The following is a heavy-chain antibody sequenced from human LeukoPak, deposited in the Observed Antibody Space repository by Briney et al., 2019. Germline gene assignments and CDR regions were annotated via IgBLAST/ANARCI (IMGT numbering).Heavy chain of an antibody. CDR2: INSDGINT. V-gene: IGHV3-74*01. CDR1: GFTFSSYG. J-gene: IGHJ5*02. D-gene: IGHD3-22*01. Sequence: PGGSLRLSCAASGFTFSSYGMSWVRQAPGKGLVWVSRINSDGINTSYADSVKGRFTISRDNAKNTLNLQMNSLRAEDTAVYYCARDLGQHYDTSDNWFDPWGQGTLVTVSS. CDR3: ARDLGQHYDTSDNWFDP.